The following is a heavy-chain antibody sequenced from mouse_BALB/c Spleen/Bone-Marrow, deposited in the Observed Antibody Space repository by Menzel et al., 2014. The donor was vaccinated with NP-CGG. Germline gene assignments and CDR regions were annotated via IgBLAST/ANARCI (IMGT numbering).Heavy chain of an antibody. D-gene: IGHD1-1*01. Sequence: AQLQQSGAELVKPGASVKLSCTASGFNIKDTYMHWVKQRPEQGLEWIGRIDPANGNTKYDPKFQGKATITADTSSNTAYLQLSSLTSEDTAVYYCARYYYGSSLDYRSQGTTLTVSS. CDR1: GFNIKDTY. CDR3: ARYYYGSSLDY. CDR2: IDPANGNT. J-gene: IGHJ2*01. V-gene: IGHV14-3*02.